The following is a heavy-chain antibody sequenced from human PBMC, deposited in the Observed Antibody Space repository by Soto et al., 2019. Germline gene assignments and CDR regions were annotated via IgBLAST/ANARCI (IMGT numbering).Heavy chain of an antibody. Sequence: PGGSLRLSCAASGFTFSDHYMDWVRQAPGKGLEWVGRSRNKANTYTTEYAASVKGRFTISRDDSKNSLYLQMNSLKTEDSAVYYCARATYTSNWNLDYWRQGTPVTVSS. CDR1: GFTFSDHY. V-gene: IGHV3-72*01. CDR3: ARATYTSNWNLDY. D-gene: IGHD6-13*01. J-gene: IGHJ4*02. CDR2: SRNKANTYTT.